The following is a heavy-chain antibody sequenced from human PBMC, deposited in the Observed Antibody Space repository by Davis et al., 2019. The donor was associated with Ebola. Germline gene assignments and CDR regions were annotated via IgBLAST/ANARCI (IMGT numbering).Heavy chain of an antibody. CDR2: INPNSGGT. D-gene: IGHD6-19*01. V-gene: IGHV1-2*06. Sequence: ASVKVSCKASGYTFTGYYMHWVRQAPGQGLEWMGRINPNSGGTNYAQKFQGRVTMTRDTSISTAYMELSRLRSDDTAVYYCAGWGYSSGWYLGGGYYFDYWGQGTLVTVSS. CDR1: GYTFTGYY. CDR3: AGWGYSSGWYLGGGYYFDY. J-gene: IGHJ4*02.